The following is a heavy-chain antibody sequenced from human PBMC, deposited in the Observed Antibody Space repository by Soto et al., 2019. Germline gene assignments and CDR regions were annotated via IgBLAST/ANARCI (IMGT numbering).Heavy chain of an antibody. Sequence: QITLNESGPTVVKPTETLTLTCTFSGFSLTTSGVGVGWVRQSPGKAPGWLAFIYWDDDKRYGTSLKSRLTITKDTSKNQVVLTMANVDPADTATYYCAHRVLRAVFGLVTTTAIYFDFWGQGTPVVVSS. CDR3: AHRVLRAVFGLVTTTAIYFDF. J-gene: IGHJ4*02. V-gene: IGHV2-5*05. CDR2: IYWDDDK. D-gene: IGHD3-3*01. CDR1: GFSLTTSGVG.